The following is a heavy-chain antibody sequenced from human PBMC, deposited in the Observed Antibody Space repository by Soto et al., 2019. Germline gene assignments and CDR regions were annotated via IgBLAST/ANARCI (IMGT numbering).Heavy chain of an antibody. D-gene: IGHD3-10*01. J-gene: IGHJ6*03. Sequence: GGDLRLSSAAPGFPFLSDAISWVRPAPGEGLQWVSVSSGSGGSTYYADPAKGRFTISRDNSPNTLYLQMSSLRAEDTAVYYCAKSHTVRGAIKPSDMDVWGKGTTVTVTS. CDR2: SSGSGGST. V-gene: IGHV3-23*01. CDR1: GFPFLSDA. CDR3: AKSHTVRGAIKPSDMDV.